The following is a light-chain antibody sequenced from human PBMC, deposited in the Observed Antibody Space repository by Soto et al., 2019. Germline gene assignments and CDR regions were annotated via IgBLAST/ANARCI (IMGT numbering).Light chain of an antibody. Sequence: QSVLTQPASVSGSPGQSITISCTGTSSDVGSYNLVSWYQQHPGKAPKLMIYEGSKRPSGVSNRFSGSKSGNTASLTISGLQAEDEADYYCCSDAGSITSYVFGTGTKVTVL. CDR1: SSDVGSYNL. CDR2: EGS. V-gene: IGLV2-23*01. CDR3: CSDAGSITSYV. J-gene: IGLJ1*01.